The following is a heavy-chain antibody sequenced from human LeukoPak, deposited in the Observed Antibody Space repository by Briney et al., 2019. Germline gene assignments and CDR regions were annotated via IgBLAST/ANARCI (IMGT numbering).Heavy chain of an antibody. D-gene: IGHD2-2*01. Sequence: SETLSLTCTVSGGSISSYFWNWIRQPPGKGLEWIGYIYYSGSTNYNPSLKSRVTISVDTSKNQFSLKLSSVTAAGTAVYYCASGNVVVPAAPYFDYWGQGTLVTVSS. V-gene: IGHV4-59*01. CDR1: GGSISSYF. J-gene: IGHJ4*02. CDR2: IYYSGST. CDR3: ASGNVVVPAAPYFDY.